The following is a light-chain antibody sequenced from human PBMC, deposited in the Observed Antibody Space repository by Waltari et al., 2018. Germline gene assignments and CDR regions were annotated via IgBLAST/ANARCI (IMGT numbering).Light chain of an antibody. J-gene: IGKJ1*01. V-gene: IGKV2-28*01. Sequence: DIVMTQSPLSLPATPGEPASFSCRSTKSLLHSNGYNYLDWYLQKPGQSPQLLIYLGSHRASGVPDRFSGSGSGTDFTLTISNLQAEDVAVYYCQQYYRRRTFGQGTKVEIK. CDR1: KSLLHSNGYNY. CDR3: QQYYRRRT. CDR2: LGS.